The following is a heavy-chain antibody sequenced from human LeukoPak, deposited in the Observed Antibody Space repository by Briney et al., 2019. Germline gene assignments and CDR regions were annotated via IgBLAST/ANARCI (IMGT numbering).Heavy chain of an antibody. CDR2: INYNGESI. CDR1: GFTFSSYE. J-gene: IGHJ6*02. D-gene: IGHD4-17*01. V-gene: IGHV3-48*03. Sequence: PGGSPRLSCAASGFTFSSYEMNWVRQAPGKGLEWLSYINYNGESIYYADSVKGRFTVSRDNARGSLSLQMNSLRGEDTAVYYCVRRATVTYHGMDVWGQGTTVTVSS. CDR3: VRRATVTYHGMDV.